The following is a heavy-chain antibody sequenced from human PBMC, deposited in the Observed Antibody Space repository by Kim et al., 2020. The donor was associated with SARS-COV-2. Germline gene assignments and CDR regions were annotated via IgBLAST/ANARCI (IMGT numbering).Heavy chain of an antibody. J-gene: IGHJ4*02. CDR3: ARGFDY. CDR2: IYYSGST. V-gene: IGHV4-59*09. Sequence: IYYSGSTNYHPSLRGHVTISVDTSKNQFSLKLSSVAAADTAVYYWARGFDYWGQGTLVTVSS.